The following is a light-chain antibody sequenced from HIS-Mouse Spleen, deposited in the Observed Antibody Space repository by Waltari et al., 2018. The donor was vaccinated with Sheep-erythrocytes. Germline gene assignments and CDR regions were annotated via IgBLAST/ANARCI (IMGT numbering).Light chain of an antibody. CDR1: ISDVGGYNN. Sequence: QSALTQPPSASGSPGQSVTIPCTGTISDVGGYNNVSWYQQHPGKAPKLMIYEVSKRPSGVPDRFSGSKSGNTASLTVSGLQAEDEADYYCSSYAGSNNWVFGGGTKLTVL. CDR2: EVS. J-gene: IGLJ3*02. V-gene: IGLV2-8*01. CDR3: SSYAGSNNWV.